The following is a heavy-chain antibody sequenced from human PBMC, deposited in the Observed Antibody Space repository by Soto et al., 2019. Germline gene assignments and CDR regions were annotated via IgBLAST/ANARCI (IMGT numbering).Heavy chain of an antibody. CDR1: GFTFSSYG. V-gene: IGHV3-33*01. D-gene: IGHD4-17*01. Sequence: QVQLVESGGGVVQPGRSLRLSCVASGFTFSSYGMHWVRQAPGKGLEWVAVIWYDGSNKYYADSVKGRFTISRDNSKNTLYLQMNSLRAEDTAVYYCARGMFAVTTIDYGMDVWGQGTTVTVSS. CDR3: ARGMFAVTTIDYGMDV. J-gene: IGHJ6*02. CDR2: IWYDGSNK.